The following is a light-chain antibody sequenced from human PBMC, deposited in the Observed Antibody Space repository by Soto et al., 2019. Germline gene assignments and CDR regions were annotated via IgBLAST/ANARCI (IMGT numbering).Light chain of an antibody. J-gene: IGLJ2*01. V-gene: IGLV2-11*01. Sequence: QSALTQPRSVSGSPGQSVTISCTGTSSDVGGYNYVSWYQQHLGKAPKLMIYDVSKRPSGVPDRFSGSKSGNTASLTISGLQAEDEADYYCCSYAGSYTHVVFGGGTQLTVL. CDR2: DVS. CDR1: SSDVGGYNY. CDR3: CSYAGSYTHVV.